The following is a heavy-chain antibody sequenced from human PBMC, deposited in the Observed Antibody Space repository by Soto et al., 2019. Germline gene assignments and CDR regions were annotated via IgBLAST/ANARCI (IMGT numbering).Heavy chain of an antibody. D-gene: IGHD3-9*01. Sequence: ASVKVSCKASGYTFTHFYITWVRQAPGQGLEWMGAISPHNFNTNYAQKFRGRVTLTTEKSTNTAYMDLRSLTSDGTAVYYCARDEGGYDILTGYYKAHHFDYWGQGVPVTVSS. CDR2: ISPHNFNT. CDR3: ARDEGGYDILTGYYKAHHFDY. J-gene: IGHJ4*02. V-gene: IGHV1-18*01. CDR1: GYTFTHFY.